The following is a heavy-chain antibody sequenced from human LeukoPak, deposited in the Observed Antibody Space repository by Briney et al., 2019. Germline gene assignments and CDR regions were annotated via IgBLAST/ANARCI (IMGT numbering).Heavy chain of an antibody. Sequence: SETLSLTCTVSGASITSYYWSWLRLSPGRGLEWIGHMYYTGRTDYNPSLKSRVTMSVDTSKSQFSLKPSSVTAADTAVYYCAGDYGGNSVDVFDVWGQGTMVTVSS. D-gene: IGHD4-23*01. CDR2: MYYTGRT. CDR1: GASITSYY. CDR3: AGDYGGNSVDVFDV. V-gene: IGHV4-59*01. J-gene: IGHJ3*01.